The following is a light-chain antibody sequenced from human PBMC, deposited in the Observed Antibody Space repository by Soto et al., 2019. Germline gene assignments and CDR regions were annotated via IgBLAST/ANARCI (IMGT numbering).Light chain of an antibody. CDR2: GAS. CDR3: QQYNNWPPIT. CDR1: QSVGSN. V-gene: IGKV3-15*01. Sequence: VLTPSPATVSLSPRDRATLPCRASQSVGSNLAWYQQKPGQAPRLLSYGASTRATGIPARFSGSGSGTEFTLTISSLQSEDFAVYYCQQYNNWPPITFGQGTRLEIK. J-gene: IGKJ5*01.